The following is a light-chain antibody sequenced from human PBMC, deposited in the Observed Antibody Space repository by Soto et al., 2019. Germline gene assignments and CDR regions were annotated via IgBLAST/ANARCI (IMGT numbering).Light chain of an antibody. CDR2: EVS. Sequence: QSALTQPASVSGSPGQSITISCTGTSSDVGGYNYVSWHQQHPGKAPKVIITEVSNRPSGVSNRFSGSKSGNTASLTISGLQADDEADYYCSSYVNYNTFVVFGGGTKLTVL. V-gene: IGLV2-14*01. CDR1: SSDVGGYNY. CDR3: SSYVNYNTFVV. J-gene: IGLJ2*01.